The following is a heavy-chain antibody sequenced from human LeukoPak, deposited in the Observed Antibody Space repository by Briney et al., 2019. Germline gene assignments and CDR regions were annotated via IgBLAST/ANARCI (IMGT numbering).Heavy chain of an antibody. D-gene: IGHD5-18*01. Sequence: EASVKVSXKASGYTFTSYGISWVRQAPGQGLEWMGWISAYNGNTNYAQKLQGRVTMTTDTSTSTAYMELRSLRSGDTAVYYCARAKDSYGYSGFDYWGQGTLVTVSS. CDR2: ISAYNGNT. V-gene: IGHV1-18*01. J-gene: IGHJ4*02. CDR1: GYTFTSYG. CDR3: ARAKDSYGYSGFDY.